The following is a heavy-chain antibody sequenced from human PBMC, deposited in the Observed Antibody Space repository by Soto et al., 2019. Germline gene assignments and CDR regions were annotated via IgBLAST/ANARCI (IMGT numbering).Heavy chain of an antibody. CDR3: ARAIGLTTVTQFDY. D-gene: IGHD4-17*01. CDR2: IYYSGST. CDR1: GGSISSYY. V-gene: IGHV4-59*01. Sequence: SETLSLTCTVSGGSISSYYWSWIRQPPGKGLEWIGYIYYSGSTNYNPSLKSRVTISVDTSKNQFSLKLSSVTAADTAVYYCARAIGLTTVTQFDYWGQGTLVTVSS. J-gene: IGHJ4*02.